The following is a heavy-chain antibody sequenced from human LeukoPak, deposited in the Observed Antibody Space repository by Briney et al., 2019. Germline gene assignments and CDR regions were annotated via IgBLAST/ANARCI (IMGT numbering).Heavy chain of an antibody. CDR2: IYYSGST. Sequence: SETLSLTCTVSGGSISSGGYYWSWIRQHPGQGLEWIGYIYYSGSTYYNPSLKSRVTISVDTSKNQFSLKLSSVTAADTDVYYCARELADKIAAAGTWFDPWGQGTLVTVSS. D-gene: IGHD6-13*01. CDR1: GGSISSGGYY. CDR3: ARELADKIAAAGTWFDP. J-gene: IGHJ5*02. V-gene: IGHV4-31*03.